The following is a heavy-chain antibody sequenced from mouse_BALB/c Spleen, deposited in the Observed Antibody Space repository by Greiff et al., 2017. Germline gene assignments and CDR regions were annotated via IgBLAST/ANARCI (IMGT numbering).Heavy chain of an antibody. CDR3: ARRGPLLGYFDV. V-gene: IGHV1-82*01. D-gene: IGHD2-1*01. Sequence: VQGVESGPELVKPGASVKISCKASGYAFSSSWMNWVKQRPGQGLEWIGRIYPGDGDTNYNGKFKGKATLTADKSSSTAYMQLSSLTSVDSAVYFCARRGPLLGYFDVWGAGTTVTVSS. J-gene: IGHJ1*01. CDR1: GYAFSSSW. CDR2: IYPGDGDT.